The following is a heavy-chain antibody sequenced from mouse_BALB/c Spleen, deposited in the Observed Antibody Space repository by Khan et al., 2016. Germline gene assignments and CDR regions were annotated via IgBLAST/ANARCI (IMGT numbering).Heavy chain of an antibody. D-gene: IGHD2-4*01. CDR3: AKGYDNGVAY. Sequence: QIQLVQSGPELKKPGETVKISCKASGYTFTDYSMHWVKQAPGKGLKWMGWINTETGEPTYADDFKGRFAFSLETSASPAYLQINNLKNEDTATXFCAKGYDNGVAYWGQGTLVTVSA. J-gene: IGHJ3*01. CDR2: INTETGEP. V-gene: IGHV9-2-1*01. CDR1: GYTFTDYS.